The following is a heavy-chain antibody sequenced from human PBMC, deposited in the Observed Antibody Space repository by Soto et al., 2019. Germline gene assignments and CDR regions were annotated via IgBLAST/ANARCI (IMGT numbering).Heavy chain of an antibody. CDR3: ARDSGAHYGDLKSWFDP. J-gene: IGHJ5*02. V-gene: IGHV1-3*01. CDR2: INAGNGNT. D-gene: IGHD4-17*01. CDR1: GYTFTSYA. Sequence: ASVKVSCKASGYTFTSYAMHWVRQAPGQRLEWMGWINAGNGNTKYSQKFQGRVTITRDTSASTAYMELSSLRSEDTAVYYCARDSGAHYGDLKSWFDPWGQGTLVTVSS.